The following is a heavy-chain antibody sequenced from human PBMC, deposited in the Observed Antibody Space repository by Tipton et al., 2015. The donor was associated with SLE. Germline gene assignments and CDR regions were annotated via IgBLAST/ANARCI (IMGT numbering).Heavy chain of an antibody. J-gene: IGHJ2*01. CDR3: AREGPAITPDWYFDL. D-gene: IGHD4-23*01. CDR2: WYHLERT. CDR1: DFSISNTYY. V-gene: IGHV4-38-2*02. Sequence: TLSLTCAVSDFSISNTYYWGWIRQPLGKGLEWIGSWYHLERTYFNPTLESRVSISADTSKNQFSLNVNSVTAADTAVYYCAREGPAITPDWYFDLWGRGTLVTVSS.